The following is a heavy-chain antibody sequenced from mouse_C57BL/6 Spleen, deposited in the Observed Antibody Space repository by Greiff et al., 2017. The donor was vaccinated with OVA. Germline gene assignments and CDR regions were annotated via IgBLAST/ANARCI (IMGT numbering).Heavy chain of an antibody. J-gene: IGHJ2*01. D-gene: IGHD2-4*01. V-gene: IGHV1-64*01. CDR3: AREIYYDYCTLNY. CDR1: GYTFTSYW. CDR2: IHPNSGST. Sequence: QVQLKQPGAELVKPGASVKLSCKASGYTFTSYWMHWVKQRPGQGLEWIGMIHPNSGSTNYNEKFKSKVTLTVDKSYSTAYMQLSSLTSEDSAVYYCAREIYYDYCTLNYWGQGTTLTVSS.